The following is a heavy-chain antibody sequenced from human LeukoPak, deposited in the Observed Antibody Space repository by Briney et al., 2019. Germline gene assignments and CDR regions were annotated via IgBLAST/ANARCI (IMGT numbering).Heavy chain of an antibody. V-gene: IGHV5-51*01. CDR1: GYSFTNYW. Sequence: GGSLRLSCQGSGYSFTNYWIAWVRQMSGKGLEFLGFIYPGDSNTRYSPSFQGPVTISGDQSISTAYLQWSSLKASDTAMYYCARLKYGDYEPFDYWGQGTLVTVSS. J-gene: IGHJ4*02. CDR2: IYPGDSNT. D-gene: IGHD4-17*01. CDR3: ARLKYGDYEPFDY.